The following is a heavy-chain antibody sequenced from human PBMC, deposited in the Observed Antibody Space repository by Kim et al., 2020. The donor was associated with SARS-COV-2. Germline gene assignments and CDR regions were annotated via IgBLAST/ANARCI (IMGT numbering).Heavy chain of an antibody. Sequence: VSVKSRKTINPDTSKNQFSLQLNSVTPEDTAVYYCARGYYYDSSGYPLDYWGQGTLVTVSS. CDR3: ARGYYYDSSGYPLDY. D-gene: IGHD3-22*01. J-gene: IGHJ4*02. V-gene: IGHV6-1*01.